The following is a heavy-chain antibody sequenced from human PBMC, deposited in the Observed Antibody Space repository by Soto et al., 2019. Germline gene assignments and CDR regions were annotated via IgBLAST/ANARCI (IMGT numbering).Heavy chain of an antibody. CDR2: IYYSGST. J-gene: IGHJ4*02. V-gene: IGHV4-61*01. CDR1: GGSVSSGSYY. Sequence: QVQLQESGPGLVKPSETLSLTCTVSGGSVSSGSYYWSWIRQPPGKGLEWIGYIYYSGSTNYNPSLKSRVTISVDTSKNQCSLKLSSVTAADTAVYYCARDRGSYSNYFDYWGQGTLVTVSS. CDR3: ARDRGSYSNYFDY. D-gene: IGHD1-26*01.